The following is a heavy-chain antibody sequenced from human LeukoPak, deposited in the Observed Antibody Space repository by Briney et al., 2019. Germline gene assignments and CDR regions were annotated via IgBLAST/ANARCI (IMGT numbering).Heavy chain of an antibody. V-gene: IGHV1-18*01. J-gene: IGHJ4*02. CDR3: ARGGAYSSDWYVDY. D-gene: IGHD6-19*01. CDR1: AHTFTSYG. Sequence: ASAKVSCKASAHTFTSYGITWVRQAPGQGLEWMGWISAHNGNTNYAQKLQGRVTMTTDISTTTAYMELRILSSDDTAVYYCARGGAYSSDWYVDYWGQGTLVTVSS. CDR2: ISAHNGNT.